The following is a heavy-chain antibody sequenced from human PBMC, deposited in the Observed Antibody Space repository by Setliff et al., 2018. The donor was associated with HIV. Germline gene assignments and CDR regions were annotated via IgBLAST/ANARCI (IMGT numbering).Heavy chain of an antibody. CDR2: IYSSGTT. Sequence: SETLSLTCSVSGGSINNYYWIWIRQPAGKGLEWIGHIYSSGTTNYNPSLKSRVTMSVDTSKNQFSLRLNFVTAADTAVYFCARESSEVPAFLFDIWGQGNMVTVSS. CDR3: ARESSEVPAFLFDI. CDR1: GGSINNYY. J-gene: IGHJ3*02. D-gene: IGHD2-2*01. V-gene: IGHV4-4*07.